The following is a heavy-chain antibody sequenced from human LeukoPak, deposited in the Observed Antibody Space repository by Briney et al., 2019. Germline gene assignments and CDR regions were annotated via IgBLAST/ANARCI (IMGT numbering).Heavy chain of an antibody. CDR2: IYYSGST. CDR3: ARGAGDY. D-gene: IGHD3-10*01. Sequence: SETLSLTCTVSGGSISSSSYYWGWIRQPPGKGLEWIGSIYYSGSTYYNPSLKSRVTISVDTSKNQFSLKLSSVTAADTAVYYCARGAGDYWGQGTLVTVSS. V-gene: IGHV4-39*01. CDR1: GGSISSSSYY. J-gene: IGHJ4*02.